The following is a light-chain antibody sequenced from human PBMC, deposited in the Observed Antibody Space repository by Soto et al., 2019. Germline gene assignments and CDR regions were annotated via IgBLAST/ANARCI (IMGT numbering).Light chain of an antibody. CDR3: QQYTSYPWT. J-gene: IGKJ1*01. Sequence: DIQMTQSPATLSASVGDRVTITCRASQNLNNWLAWFQQKPGKAPTLLIYKASGLESGVPSRFSGSGSGTEFPLTISSLQPDDFSNYYCQQYTSYPWTFGQGTKVEIK. CDR2: KAS. V-gene: IGKV1-5*03. CDR1: QNLNNW.